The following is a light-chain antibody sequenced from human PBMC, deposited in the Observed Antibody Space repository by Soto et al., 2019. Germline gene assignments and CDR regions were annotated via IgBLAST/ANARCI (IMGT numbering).Light chain of an antibody. V-gene: IGKV1-39*01. CDR1: QSFSDY. Sequence: DIPMTQSPSSLSASVGDRVTITCRASQSFSDYLSWYQQKPGKAPKLLVYGASSLQSGVPSRFSGSASGTDFTLTISFLQPEDFATYYCQQSYSTPPTFGQGTKVEIK. J-gene: IGKJ1*01. CDR3: QQSYSTPPT. CDR2: GAS.